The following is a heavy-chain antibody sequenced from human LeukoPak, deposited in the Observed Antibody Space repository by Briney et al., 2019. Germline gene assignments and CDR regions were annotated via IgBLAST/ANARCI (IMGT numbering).Heavy chain of an antibody. D-gene: IGHD2-15*01. CDR2: MYSGST. V-gene: IGHV4-4*07. Sequence: PSETLSLTCSVSGGSITTYYWSWIRQPAGKGLEWIGRMYSGSTNYSPSLKSRVTMSIDTSKNQFYLKLTSVTAADTAMYYCARSDCSRGGCPSFEYWGQGILVTVSP. CDR1: GGSITTYY. CDR3: ARSDCSRGGCPSFEY. J-gene: IGHJ4*02.